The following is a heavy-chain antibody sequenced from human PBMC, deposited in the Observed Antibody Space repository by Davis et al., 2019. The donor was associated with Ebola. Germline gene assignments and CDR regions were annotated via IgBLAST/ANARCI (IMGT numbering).Heavy chain of an antibody. V-gene: IGHV1-3*04. D-gene: IGHD1-14*01. J-gene: IGHJ4*02. CDR1: GYTFTSFP. CDR3: ASRPGMDHGVLDF. CDR2: INTDNGNT. Sequence: AASVKVSCKASGYTFTSFPIHWVRQAPGKRLEWMAWINTDNGNTKYSQKFQGRVTITRDTSASTAYMELRSLRSEDTAVYYCASRPGMDHGVLDFWGQGTLVTVSS.